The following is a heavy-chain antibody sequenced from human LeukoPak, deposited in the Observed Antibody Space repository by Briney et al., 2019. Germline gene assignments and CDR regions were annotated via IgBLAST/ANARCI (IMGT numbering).Heavy chain of an antibody. CDR1: GFTFSSYG. Sequence: GESLKISCAASGFTFSSYGMHWVRQAPGKGLEWVAFIRYDGSNKYYADSVKGRFTISRDNSKNTLYLQMNSLRAEDTAVYYCAKDKTYYYDSSGYSPTDYWGQGTLVTVSS. CDR2: IRYDGSNK. V-gene: IGHV3-30*02. CDR3: AKDKTYYYDSSGYSPTDY. J-gene: IGHJ4*02. D-gene: IGHD3-22*01.